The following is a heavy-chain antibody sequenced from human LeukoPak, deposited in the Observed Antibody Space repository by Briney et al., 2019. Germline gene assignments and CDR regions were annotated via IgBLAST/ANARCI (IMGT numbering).Heavy chain of an antibody. V-gene: IGHV4-4*02. CDR1: GGSISSSNW. Sequence: SGTLSLTCAVSGGSISSSNWWSWVRQPPGKGLGWIGEIYHSGSTNYNPSLKSRVTISVGKSKNQFSLKLSSVTAADTAVSYCARDGFLEWLSAFDIWGQGTMVTVSS. CDR3: ARDGFLEWLSAFDI. D-gene: IGHD3-3*01. CDR2: IYHSGST. J-gene: IGHJ3*02.